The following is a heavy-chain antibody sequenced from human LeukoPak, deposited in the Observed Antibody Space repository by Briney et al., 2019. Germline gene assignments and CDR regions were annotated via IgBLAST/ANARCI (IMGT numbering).Heavy chain of an antibody. J-gene: IGHJ4*02. D-gene: IGHD6-19*01. V-gene: IGHV3-21*01. Sequence: GGSLRLSCAASGFTFITYSLNWVRQAPGKGLEWVSSISSTSSYIYYTDSVKGRFTISRDTAKKSLYLQMNSLRAEDTAVYYCAREMASVGRWLVQGSFDYWGQGTLVTVSS. CDR1: GFTFITYS. CDR2: ISSTSSYI. CDR3: AREMASVGRWLVQGSFDY.